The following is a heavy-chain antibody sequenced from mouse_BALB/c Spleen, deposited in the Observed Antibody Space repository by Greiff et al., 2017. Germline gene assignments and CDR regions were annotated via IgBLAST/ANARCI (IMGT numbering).Heavy chain of an antibody. CDR1: GFSLTSYG. D-gene: IGHD1-1*01. V-gene: IGHV2-9*02. CDR3: ARGYYGSSSYYAMDY. J-gene: IGHJ4*01. Sequence: VQLKESGPGLVAPSQSLSITCTVSGFSLTSYGVHWVRQPPGKGLEWLGVIWAGGSTNYNSALMSRLSISKDNSKSQVFLKMNSLQTDDTAMYYWARGYYGSSSYYAMDYWGQGTSVTVSS. CDR2: IWAGGST.